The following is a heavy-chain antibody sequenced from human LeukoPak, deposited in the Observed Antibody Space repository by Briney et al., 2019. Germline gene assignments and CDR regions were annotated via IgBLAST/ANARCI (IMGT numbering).Heavy chain of an antibody. CDR3: ARYYYDSSGHYWGNFDY. D-gene: IGHD3-22*01. V-gene: IGHV4-38-2*01. CDR1: GYSISSGYY. CDR2: IYRSGST. Sequence: SQTLSLTCAVSGYSISSGYYWGWIRQPPGKGLEWIGSIYRSGSTYYNPSLKSRVTISVDTSKNQFSLKLSSVTAADTAVYFCARYYYDSSGHYWGNFDYWGQGTLVTVSS. J-gene: IGHJ4*02.